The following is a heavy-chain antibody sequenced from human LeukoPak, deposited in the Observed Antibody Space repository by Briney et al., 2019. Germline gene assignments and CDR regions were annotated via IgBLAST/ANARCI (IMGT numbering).Heavy chain of an antibody. D-gene: IGHD1-26*01. J-gene: IGHJ4*02. V-gene: IGHV4-39*07. CDR1: GGSISSSSYY. Sequence: SETLSLTCTVSGGSISSSSYYWGWIRQPPGKGLEWIGSIYYSGSTYYNPSLKSRVTISVDTSKNQFSLRLSSVTAADTAVYYCAKNSGSYYSPFDYWGQGTLVTVSS. CDR3: AKNSGSYYSPFDY. CDR2: IYYSGST.